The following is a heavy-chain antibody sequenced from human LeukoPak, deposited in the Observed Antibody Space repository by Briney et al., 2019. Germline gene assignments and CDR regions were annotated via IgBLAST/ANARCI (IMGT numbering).Heavy chain of an antibody. CDR3: AREGYSSSSPYYCYGMDV. V-gene: IGHV3-11*01. Sequence: PGGSLRLSCAASGFTFSDYYMSWIRQAPGKGLEWVSYISSSGSTIYYADSVKGRFTISRDNAKNSLYLQMNSLRAEDTAVYYCAREGYSSSSPYYCYGMDVWGQGTTVTVSS. D-gene: IGHD6-6*01. J-gene: IGHJ6*02. CDR2: ISSSGSTI. CDR1: GFTFSDYY.